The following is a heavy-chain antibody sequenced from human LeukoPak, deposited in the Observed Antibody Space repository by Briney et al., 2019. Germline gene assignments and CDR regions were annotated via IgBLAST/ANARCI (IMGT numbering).Heavy chain of an antibody. J-gene: IGHJ4*02. D-gene: IGHD6-19*01. V-gene: IGHV4-39*01. CDR2: IYYSGST. Sequence: SETLSLTCTVSGGSISSSSYYWGWIRQPPGKGLEWIGSIYYSGSTYYNPSLKSRVTISVDTSKNQFSLKLSSVTAADTAVYYCARLKPRSGWYDLAYFDYWGQGTLVTVSS. CDR3: ARLKPRSGWYDLAYFDY. CDR1: GGSISSSSYY.